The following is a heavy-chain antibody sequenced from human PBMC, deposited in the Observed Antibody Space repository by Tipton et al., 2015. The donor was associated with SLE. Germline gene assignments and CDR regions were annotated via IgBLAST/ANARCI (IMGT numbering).Heavy chain of an antibody. J-gene: IGHJ5*02. CDR2: IHHTGST. Sequence: TLSLTCSVSGYSISSDYYWGWIRQPPGKGLEWIAIIHHTGSTDYNSFLKRRVSISVDTSKNQFSLNLSSVTAADTAVYYCARVAVRAVPLLLNWFDPWGRGTLVTVSS. CDR1: GYSISSDYY. V-gene: IGHV4-38-2*02. CDR3: ARVAVRAVPLLLNWFDP. D-gene: IGHD3-10*01.